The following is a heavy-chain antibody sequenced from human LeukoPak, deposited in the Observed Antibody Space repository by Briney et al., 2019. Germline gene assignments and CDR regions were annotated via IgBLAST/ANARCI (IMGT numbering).Heavy chain of an antibody. Sequence: WETLSLTCTVSGGSISSYYWSWIRQPPGKGLEWIGYIYYSGSTNYNPSLKSRVTISVDTSKNQFSLKLSSVTAADTAVYYCARDQYSSGWYYHCNWFDPWGQGTLVTVSS. CDR2: IYYSGST. CDR3: ARDQYSSGWYYHCNWFDP. D-gene: IGHD6-19*01. CDR1: GGSISSYY. J-gene: IGHJ5*02. V-gene: IGHV4-59*01.